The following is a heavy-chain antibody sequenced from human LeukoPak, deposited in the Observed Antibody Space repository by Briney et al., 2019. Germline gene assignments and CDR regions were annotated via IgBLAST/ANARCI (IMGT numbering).Heavy chain of an antibody. V-gene: IGHV3-33*01. CDR2: IWYDGSNK. CDR1: GFTFSSYG. J-gene: IGHJ3*02. Sequence: GGSLRLACAASGFTFSSYGMHWVRQAPGKGLEWVAVIWYDGSNKYYADSVKGRFTISRDNSKNTLYLQMNSLRAEDTAVYYCARDPYGDILTGDFVFDIWGQGTMVTVSS. D-gene: IGHD3-9*01. CDR3: ARDPYGDILTGDFVFDI.